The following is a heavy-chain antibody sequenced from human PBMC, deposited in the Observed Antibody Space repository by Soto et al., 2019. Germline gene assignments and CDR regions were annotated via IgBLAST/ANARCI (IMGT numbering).Heavy chain of an antibody. D-gene: IGHD4-17*01. J-gene: IGHJ4*02. V-gene: IGHV6-1*01. CDR1: GDSVSSNSVA. CDR3: ARDSPGYGDYVLFDY. Sequence: PSQTLSLTCAISGDSVSSNSVAWNWIRQSPSRGPEWLGRTYYRSKWSNDYAVSVKSRITINPDTSKNQFSLQLDSVTPEDTAVYYCARDSPGYGDYVLFDYWGQGTRVTVSS. CDR2: TYYRSKWSN.